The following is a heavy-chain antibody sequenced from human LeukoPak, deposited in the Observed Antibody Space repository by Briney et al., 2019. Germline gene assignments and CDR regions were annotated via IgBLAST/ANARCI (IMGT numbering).Heavy chain of an antibody. Sequence: GKSLRLSCAASGFTFSSYVMHWVRQAPGKGLQWVALISGDGTKKYYADSVRGRFTISRDNSKNTLFLQMNRLTPDDTALYYCAKDDYGDIPWYFESWGPGILVTVSS. CDR1: GFTFSSYV. J-gene: IGHJ4*02. CDR3: AKDDYGDIPWYFES. D-gene: IGHD4/OR15-4a*01. CDR2: ISGDGTKK. V-gene: IGHV3-30*18.